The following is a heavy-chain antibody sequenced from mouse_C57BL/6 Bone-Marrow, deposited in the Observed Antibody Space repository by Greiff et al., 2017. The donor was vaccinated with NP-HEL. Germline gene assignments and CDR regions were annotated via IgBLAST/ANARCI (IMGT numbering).Heavy chain of an antibody. CDR3: TIPIITTVVDYWYFDV. Sequence: EVQLQQSGAELVRPGASVKLSCTASGFNIKDDYMHWVKQRPEQGLEWIGWIDPENGDTEYASKFQGKATITADTSSNTAYLQLSSLTSEDTAVDYCTIPIITTVVDYWYFDVWGTGTTVTVSS. V-gene: IGHV14-4*01. CDR1: GFNIKDDY. J-gene: IGHJ1*03. CDR2: IDPENGDT. D-gene: IGHD1-1*01.